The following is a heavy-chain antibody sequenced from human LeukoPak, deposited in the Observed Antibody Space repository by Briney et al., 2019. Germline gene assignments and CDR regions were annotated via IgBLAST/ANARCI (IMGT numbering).Heavy chain of an antibody. CDR3: ARDVADSSGYYPQFYYYYYGMDV. Sequence: GGSLRLSCAASGFTVSSNYMSWVRQAPGKGLEWVSVIYSGGSTYYADSVKGRFTISRDNSKNTLYLQMNSLRAEDTAVYYCARDVADSSGYYPQFYYYYYGMDVWGQGTTVTVSS. V-gene: IGHV3-53*01. J-gene: IGHJ6*02. CDR2: IYSGGST. CDR1: GFTVSSNY. D-gene: IGHD3-22*01.